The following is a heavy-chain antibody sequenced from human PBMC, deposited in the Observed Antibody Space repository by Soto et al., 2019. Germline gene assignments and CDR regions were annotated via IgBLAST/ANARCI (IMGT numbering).Heavy chain of an antibody. CDR3: ARSGGYCSGGSCYSEAEYFQH. CDR1: GGSISSYY. J-gene: IGHJ1*01. Sequence: SETLSLTCTVSGGSISSYYWSWIRQPPGKGLEWIGYIYYSGSTNYNPSLKSRVTISVDTSKNQFSLKLSSVTAADTAVYYCARSGGYCSGGSCYSEAEYFQHWGQGTLVTVSS. V-gene: IGHV4-59*01. D-gene: IGHD2-15*01. CDR2: IYYSGST.